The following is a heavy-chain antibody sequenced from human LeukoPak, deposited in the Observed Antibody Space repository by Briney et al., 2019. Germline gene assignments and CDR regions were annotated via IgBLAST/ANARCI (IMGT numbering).Heavy chain of an antibody. CDR2: VYYSGST. V-gene: IGHV4-39*07. CDR3: ARGTSFGLMNSDN. D-gene: IGHD2-8*01. CDR1: GGTISINNFW. Sequence: PSETLSLTCSISGGTISINNFWWGWIRQAPGKAREWVGSVYYSGSTYYNPSLTRRLTMSVDTSKNQFSLKLTSRTAADTAVYYCARGTSFGLMNSDNWGQGTLVIGSS. J-gene: IGHJ4*02.